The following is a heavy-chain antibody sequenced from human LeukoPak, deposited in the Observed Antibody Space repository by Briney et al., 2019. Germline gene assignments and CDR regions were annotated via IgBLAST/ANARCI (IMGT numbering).Heavy chain of an antibody. D-gene: IGHD3-3*01. CDR2: ISAYNGNT. Sequence: ASVKVSCKASGYTFTSYGISWARQAPGQGLEWMGWISAYNGNTNYAQKLQGRVTMTTDTSTSTAYMELRSLRSDDTAVYYCASYYDFWSGYYTYYFDYWGQGTLVTVSS. J-gene: IGHJ4*02. CDR1: GYTFTSYG. CDR3: ASYYDFWSGYYTYYFDY. V-gene: IGHV1-18*01.